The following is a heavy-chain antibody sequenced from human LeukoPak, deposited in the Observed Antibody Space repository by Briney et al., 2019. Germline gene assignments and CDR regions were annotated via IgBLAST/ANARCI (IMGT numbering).Heavy chain of an antibody. D-gene: IGHD6-13*01. V-gene: IGHV4-30-2*01. J-gene: IGHJ1*01. CDR1: GGSISSGGYY. Sequence: PSQTLSLTCTVSGGSISSGGYYWSWIRQPPGKGLEWIGYIYHSGSTYYNPSLESRVTISLDRSKSQFSLKLSSVTAADTAVYYCARERPPSYSSSWGFQHWGQGTLVTVSS. CDR2: IYHSGST. CDR3: ARERPPSYSSSWGFQH.